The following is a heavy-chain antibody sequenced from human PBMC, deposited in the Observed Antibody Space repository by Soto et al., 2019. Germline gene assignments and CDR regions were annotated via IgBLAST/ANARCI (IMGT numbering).Heavy chain of an antibody. J-gene: IGHJ4*01. V-gene: IGHV4-34*01. CDR1: GGPFGGYY. D-gene: IGHD3-10*01. CDR3: ARGLRQSYLVVPDY. CDR2: INHSGST. Sequence: PSETLSLTCAVCGGPFGGYYCGWIPQPPGKGLEWIGEINHSGSTNYNPSLKSRVTISVDTSKNQFSLKLSSVTAADTAVYYCARGLRQSYLVVPDYWRYRTLISVSS.